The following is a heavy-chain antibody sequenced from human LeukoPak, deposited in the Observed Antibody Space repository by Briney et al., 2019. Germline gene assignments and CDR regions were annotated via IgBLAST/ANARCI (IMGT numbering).Heavy chain of an antibody. J-gene: IGHJ4*02. V-gene: IGHV1-46*01. CDR3: ARDFRYGDYLEGFDY. Sequence: ASVKVSCKASGYTFTSDYMHWVRQAPGQGLEWMGIINPSGGSTSYAQKFQGRVTMTRDTSTSTVYMELSSLRSEDTAVYYCARDFRYGDYLEGFDYWGQGTLVTVSS. D-gene: IGHD4-17*01. CDR1: GYTFTSDY. CDR2: INPSGGST.